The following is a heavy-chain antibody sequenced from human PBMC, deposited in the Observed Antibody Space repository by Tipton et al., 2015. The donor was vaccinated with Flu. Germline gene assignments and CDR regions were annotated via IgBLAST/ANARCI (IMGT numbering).Heavy chain of an antibody. J-gene: IGHJ4*02. V-gene: IGHV4-34*01. CDR3: ARRYYDSSGYLEDY. CDR1: GGSFSGYY. D-gene: IGHD3-22*01. Sequence: TLSLTCAVYGGSFSGYYWSWIRQPPGKGLEWIGEINHSGSTNYNPSLKSRVTISVDTSKNQFSLKPSSVTAADTAVYYCARRYYDSSGYLEDYWGQGTLVTVSS. CDR2: INHSGST.